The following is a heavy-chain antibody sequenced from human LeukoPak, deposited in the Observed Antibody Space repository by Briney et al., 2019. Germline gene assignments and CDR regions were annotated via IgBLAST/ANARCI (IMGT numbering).Heavy chain of an antibody. V-gene: IGHV3-74*01. J-gene: IGHJ4*02. CDR2: INSDGSSI. CDR3: AKDRGYCSSTSCYTLGIAAAGDDY. D-gene: IGHD2-2*02. Sequence: PGGSLRLSCAASGFTFSSHWMHWVRQAPGKGLVWVSRINSDGSSISYADSVKGRFTISRDNAKNTLYLQMNSLRAEDTAVYYCAKDRGYCSSTSCYTLGIAAAGDDYWGQGTLVTVSS. CDR1: GFTFSSHW.